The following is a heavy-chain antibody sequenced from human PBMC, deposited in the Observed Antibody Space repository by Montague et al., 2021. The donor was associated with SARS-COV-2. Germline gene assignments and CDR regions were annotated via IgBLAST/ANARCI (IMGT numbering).Heavy chain of an antibody. V-gene: IGHV4-59*01. CDR3: ARGGGNSADYYNYTMDV. CDR1: GGSISSYY. CDR2: IYHNGST. J-gene: IGHJ6*02. D-gene: IGHD4-23*01. Sequence: SETLSLTCTVSGGSISSYYWTWIWQPPGKGLEPIGYIYHNGSTKYNSSTKSRVTISVDTSKNQFSLKLSSVSVADTAAYYCARGGGNSADYYNYTMDVWGQGTTVTVFS.